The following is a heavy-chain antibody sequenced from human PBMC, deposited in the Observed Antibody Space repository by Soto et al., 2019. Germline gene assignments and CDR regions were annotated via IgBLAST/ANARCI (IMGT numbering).Heavy chain of an antibody. V-gene: IGHV4-31*03. CDR1: GGSISSGGYY. Sequence: SETLSLTCTVSGGSISSGGYYWSWIRQHPGKGLEWIGYIYYSGSTYYNPSLKSRVTISVDTSKNQFSLKLSSVTAADTAVYYCARGGQTYYYDSGTDYWGQGTLVTVSS. J-gene: IGHJ4*02. D-gene: IGHD3-22*01. CDR3: ARGGQTYYYDSGTDY. CDR2: IYYSGST.